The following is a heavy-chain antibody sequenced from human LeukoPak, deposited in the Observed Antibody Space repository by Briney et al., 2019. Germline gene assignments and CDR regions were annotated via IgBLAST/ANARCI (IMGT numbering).Heavy chain of an antibody. V-gene: IGHV3-30*18. CDR3: AKDLRFGGATGIDC. J-gene: IGHJ4*02. Sequence: PGGSLRLSCAASGFTFSSYGMHWVRQAPGKGLEWVAVISYDGSNKYYADSVKGRFTISRDNSKNTLYLQMNSLRAEDMAVYYCAKDLRFGGATGIDCWGQGTLVTVSS. CDR2: ISYDGSNK. D-gene: IGHD1-26*01. CDR1: GFTFSSYG.